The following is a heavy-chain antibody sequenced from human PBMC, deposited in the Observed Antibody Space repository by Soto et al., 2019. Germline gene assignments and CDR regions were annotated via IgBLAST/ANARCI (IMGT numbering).Heavy chain of an antibody. D-gene: IGHD3-16*01. CDR2: ISTDGTEK. V-gene: IGHV3-30*14. CDR3: VKDGGTLPNGFNYGFDI. J-gene: IGHJ3*02. Sequence: GGSMRLFCLTSGFTFSSYVIHCVRQAPGKGLEWVALISTDGTEKHYPGSVRGRFTISRDNSKNTLYLQMNSLRTEDTAVYYCVKDGGTLPNGFNYGFDIWGQGTKVTGSS. CDR1: GFTFSSYV.